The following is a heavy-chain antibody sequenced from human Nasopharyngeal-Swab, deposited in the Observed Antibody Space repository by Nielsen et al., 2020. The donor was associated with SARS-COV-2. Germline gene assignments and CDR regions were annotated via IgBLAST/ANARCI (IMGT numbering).Heavy chain of an antibody. J-gene: IGHJ6*02. CDR2: IGTAGDT. CDR3: ARGWRDGYSHYYYYGMDV. D-gene: IGHD5-24*01. CDR1: GFTFSSYD. Sequence: GESLKISCAASGFTFSSYDMHWVRQATGKGLEWVSAIGTAGDTYYPGSVKGRFTIYRENDKNSLYLQMNSLRAGDTAVYYCARGWRDGYSHYYYYGMDVWGQGTTVTVSS. V-gene: IGHV3-13*04.